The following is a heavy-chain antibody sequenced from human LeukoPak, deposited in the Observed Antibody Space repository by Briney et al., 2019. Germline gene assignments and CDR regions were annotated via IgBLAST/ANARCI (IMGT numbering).Heavy chain of an antibody. J-gene: IGHJ4*02. D-gene: IGHD2-8*01. V-gene: IGHV3-21*01. CDR1: GFTFSSYS. CDR2: ISSSSSYI. CDR3: ARDGVPDIVLMVYAHRCQDY. Sequence: GGSLRLSCAASGFTFSSYSMNWVRQAPGKGLERVSPISSSSSYIYYADSVKGRFTISRDNAKNALYLQKNSLRTEATTVYYYARDGVPDIVLMVYAHRCQDYGGQGTLVTVSS.